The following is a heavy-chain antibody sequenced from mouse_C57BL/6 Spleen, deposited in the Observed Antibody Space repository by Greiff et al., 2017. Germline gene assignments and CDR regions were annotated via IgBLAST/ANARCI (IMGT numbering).Heavy chain of an antibody. CDR3: ARGGNVYAMDY. V-gene: IGHV5-4*01. D-gene: IGHD2-1*01. J-gene: IGHJ4*01. CDR1: GFTFSSYA. Sequence: EVQGVESGGGLVKPGGSLKLSCAASGFTFSSYAMSWVRQTPEKRLEWVATISDGGSYTYYPENVKGRFTISRDNAKNNLYLQMSQLKSEDTAMYYCARGGNVYAMDYWGQGTSVTVSS. CDR2: ISDGGSYT.